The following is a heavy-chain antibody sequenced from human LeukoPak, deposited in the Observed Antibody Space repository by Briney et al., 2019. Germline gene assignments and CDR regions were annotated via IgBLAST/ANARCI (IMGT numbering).Heavy chain of an antibody. Sequence: SETLSPTCTVSGGSINNYYWSWIRQPPGKGLEWIGYIYYRGSTNYNPSLKSRVTFSVDTSKNQFSLKLNSVTAADTAVYYCARGGDYGDLRYFDYWGQGTLVTVSS. V-gene: IGHV4-59*01. D-gene: IGHD4-17*01. CDR3: ARGGDYGDLRYFDY. J-gene: IGHJ4*02. CDR1: GGSINNYY. CDR2: IYYRGST.